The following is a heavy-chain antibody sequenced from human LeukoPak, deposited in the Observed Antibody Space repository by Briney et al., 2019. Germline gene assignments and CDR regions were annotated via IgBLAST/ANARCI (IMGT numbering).Heavy chain of an antibody. V-gene: IGHV1-69*04. CDR3: ARVGRSSGYAY. J-gene: IGHJ4*02. CDR1: RGTFSSYA. CDR2: IIPILGIA. D-gene: IGHD3-22*01. Sequence: SVKVSCKASRGTFSSYAISWVRQAPGQGLEWMGRIIPILGIANYAQKFQGRVTITADKSTSTAYMELSSLRSEDTAVYYCARVGRSSGYAYWGQGTLVTVSS.